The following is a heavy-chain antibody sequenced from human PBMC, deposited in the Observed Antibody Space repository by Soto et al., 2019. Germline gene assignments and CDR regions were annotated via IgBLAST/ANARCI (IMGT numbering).Heavy chain of an antibody. Sequence: GGSLRLSCAASGFTFSSYWMSWVRQAPGKGLEWVANIKQDGSEKYYVDSVKGRFTISRDNAKNSLYLQMNSLRAEDTAVYYCARDDYDYGEYNWFDPWGQGTLVTVSS. CDR3: ARDDYDYGEYNWFDP. J-gene: IGHJ5*02. CDR2: IKQDGSEK. V-gene: IGHV3-7*01. CDR1: GFTFSSYW. D-gene: IGHD4-17*01.